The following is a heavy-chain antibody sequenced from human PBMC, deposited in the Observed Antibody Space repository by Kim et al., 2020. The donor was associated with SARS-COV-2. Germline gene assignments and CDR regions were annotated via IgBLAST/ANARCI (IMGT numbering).Heavy chain of an antibody. CDR1: GGSISSGGYY. Sequence: SETLSLTCTVSGGSISSGGYYWSWIRQHPGKGLEWIGYIYYSGSTYYNPSLKRRVTISVDTSKNQFSLKLSSVTAADTAVYYCARNIGITMIVVVTGWFDPWGQGTLVTVSS. CDR2: IYYSGST. V-gene: IGHV4-31*03. CDR3: ARNIGITMIVVVTGWFDP. J-gene: IGHJ5*02. D-gene: IGHD3-22*01.